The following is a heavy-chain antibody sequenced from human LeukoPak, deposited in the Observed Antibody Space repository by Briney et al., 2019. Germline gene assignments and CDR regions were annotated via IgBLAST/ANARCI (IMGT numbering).Heavy chain of an antibody. V-gene: IGHV3-15*01. Sequence: GGSLRLSCVASGFTFSNAWMSWVRQAPGKGLEWVGRIKSKTDGGTMEYAAPVQGRFTFSRDDSKNTLYLQMNSLKTEDTAVYYCTTYPHNSGWYPFASWGQGTLVTVSS. CDR3: TTYPHNSGWYPFAS. CDR1: GFTFSNAW. D-gene: IGHD6-19*01. J-gene: IGHJ4*02. CDR2: IKSKTDGGTM.